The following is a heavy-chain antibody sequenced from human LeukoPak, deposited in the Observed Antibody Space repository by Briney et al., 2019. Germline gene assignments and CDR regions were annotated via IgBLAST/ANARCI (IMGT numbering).Heavy chain of an antibody. CDR2: ISGRSSTI. V-gene: IGHV3-48*01. J-gene: IGHJ4*02. CDR1: AFTFSDYS. D-gene: IGHD1-26*01. CDR3: ARDRLTSGSYFFDY. Sequence: GGSLRLSCAASAFTFSDYSMNWVRQAPGKGLEWISYISGRSSTIYYAESVRGRFTISRENAKNSMYLQMSSLSAEDTAVSYCARDRLTSGSYFFDYWGQGTLVTVSS.